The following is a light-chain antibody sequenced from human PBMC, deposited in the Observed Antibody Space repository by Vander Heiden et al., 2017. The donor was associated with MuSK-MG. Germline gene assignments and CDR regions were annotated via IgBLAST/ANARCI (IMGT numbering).Light chain of an antibody. V-gene: IGKV3-20*01. Sequence: EIVLTQSPGTLSLSPGERATLSCRASQSVSSSYLAWYQQKPGQAPRLLIYGASSRATGIPDRFSGSGYGTDFTLTISRLEPEDFAVYYCQQYGSSPPVTFGQGTKVEIK. CDR2: GAS. CDR1: QSVSSSY. CDR3: QQYGSSPPVT. J-gene: IGKJ1*01.